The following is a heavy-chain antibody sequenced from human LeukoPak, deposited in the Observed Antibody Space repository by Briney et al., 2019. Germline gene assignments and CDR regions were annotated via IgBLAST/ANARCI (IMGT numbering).Heavy chain of an antibody. CDR1: AFTFSSYS. CDR2: ISTGSSYI. V-gene: IGHV3-21*01. J-gene: IGHJ4*02. Sequence: GGSLRLSCAASAFTFSSYSMNWVRQAPGKGLEWVSSISTGSSYIYYADSVKGRFTISRDNAKNSLYLQMNSLRAEDTAVYYCARDGRGYEGLVDYWGQGTLVTVSS. D-gene: IGHD5-18*01. CDR3: ARDGRGYEGLVDY.